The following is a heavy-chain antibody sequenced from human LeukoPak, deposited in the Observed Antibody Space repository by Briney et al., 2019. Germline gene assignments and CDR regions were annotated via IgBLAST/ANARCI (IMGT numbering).Heavy chain of an antibody. V-gene: IGHV3-30*18. D-gene: IGHD1-1*01. Sequence: PGGSLRLSCAASGFTFSDYYMSWIRQAPGKGLERVAVVSSDGSITYYMDSVKGRFTVSRDNSKNTLYLQMNSLRAEDTAGYYCTKEGGVATARYAFDIWGQGTMVTVSS. CDR2: VSSDGSIT. J-gene: IGHJ3*02. CDR1: GFTFSDYY. CDR3: TKEGGVATARYAFDI.